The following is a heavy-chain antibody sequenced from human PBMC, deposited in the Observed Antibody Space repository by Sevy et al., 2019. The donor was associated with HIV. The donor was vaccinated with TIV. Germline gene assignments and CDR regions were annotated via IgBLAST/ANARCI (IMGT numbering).Heavy chain of an antibody. CDR1: GGTFSNYA. CDR3: ARDLYYSDSSGYPNHWYFDL. Sequence: ASVKVSCKASGGTFSNYAISWVRQAPGQGLEWMGGNIPMLGTSNYAQKFRGRVTMTADQSTSTAYMELRGLGSDDTAVYYCARDLYYSDSSGYPNHWYFDLWGRGTLVTVSS. V-gene: IGHV1-69*13. J-gene: IGHJ2*01. CDR2: NIPMLGTS. D-gene: IGHD3-22*01.